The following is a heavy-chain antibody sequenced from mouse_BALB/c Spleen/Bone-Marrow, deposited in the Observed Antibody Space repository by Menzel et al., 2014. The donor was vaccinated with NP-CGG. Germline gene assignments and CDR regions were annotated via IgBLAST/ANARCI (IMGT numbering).Heavy chain of an antibody. CDR2: IYPGSGNT. CDR1: GYAFTNYW. Sequence: QVQLPQSGAELVRPGTSVKISFKASGYAFTNYWLGWVKQRPGHGLEWIGDIYPGSGNTYYNEKFKGKATLTADKSSSTAYMQLSSLTSEDSAVYFCARLRGYSQAWFAYWGQGTLVTVSA. V-gene: IGHV1-63*01. CDR3: ARLRGYSQAWFAY. J-gene: IGHJ3*01. D-gene: IGHD2-3*01.